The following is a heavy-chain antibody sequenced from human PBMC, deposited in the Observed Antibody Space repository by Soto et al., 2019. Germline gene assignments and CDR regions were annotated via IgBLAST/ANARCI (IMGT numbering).Heavy chain of an antibody. CDR2: IYYSGST. CDR1: GGSISRYY. J-gene: IGHJ6*03. Sequence: SETLSLTCTVSGGSISRYYWSWIRQPPGKGLEWIGYIYYSGSTNYNPSLKSRVTISVDTSKNQFSLKLSSVTAADTAVYYCARGGDTYGSGSGYYYYYMDVWGKGTTVTVSS. V-gene: IGHV4-59*01. D-gene: IGHD3-10*01. CDR3: ARGGDTYGSGSGYYYYYMDV.